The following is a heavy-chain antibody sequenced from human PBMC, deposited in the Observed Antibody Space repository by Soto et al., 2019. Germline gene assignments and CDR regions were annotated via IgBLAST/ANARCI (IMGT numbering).Heavy chain of an antibody. CDR2: ISSGGRIT. J-gene: IGHJ4*02. CDR3: ARHASSWSNFDS. Sequence: GGSLRLSCAASGFTFSYFFMSWIRQAPGKGLEWVSYISSGGRITIYADSVKGRFTISRDNAKNSLYLQMNSLRADDTAVYYCARHASSWSNFDSWGQGTLVTVSS. CDR1: GFTFSYFF. V-gene: IGHV3-11*01. D-gene: IGHD2-2*01.